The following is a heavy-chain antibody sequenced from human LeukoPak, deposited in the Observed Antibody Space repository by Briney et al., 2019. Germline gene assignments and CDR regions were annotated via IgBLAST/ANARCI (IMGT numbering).Heavy chain of an antibody. J-gene: IGHJ4*02. Sequence: SETLSLTCTVSGGSISSHYWSWIRQPPGNRLEWIGYIYYSGSTNCNPSLKSRVTISVDTSKNQFSLKLSSVTAADTAVYYCARHRAYDGRVDYWGQGTLVTVSS. CDR3: ARHRAYDGRVDY. V-gene: IGHV4-59*08. D-gene: IGHD5-12*01. CDR1: GGSISSHY. CDR2: IYYSGST.